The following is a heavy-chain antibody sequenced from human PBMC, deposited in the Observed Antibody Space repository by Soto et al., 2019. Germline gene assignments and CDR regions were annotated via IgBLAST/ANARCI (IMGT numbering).Heavy chain of an antibody. CDR3: ARQTYCSSTSRHRSPGFDY. Sequence: SETLSLTCTVSGGSISSSSYYWGWIRQPPGKGLEWIGSIYYSGSTYYNPSLKSRVTISVDTSKNQFSLKLSSVTATDTAVYYCARQTYCSSTSRHRSPGFDYWGQGTLVTVSS. CDR2: IYYSGST. CDR1: GGSISSSSYY. J-gene: IGHJ4*02. V-gene: IGHV4-39*01. D-gene: IGHD2-2*01.